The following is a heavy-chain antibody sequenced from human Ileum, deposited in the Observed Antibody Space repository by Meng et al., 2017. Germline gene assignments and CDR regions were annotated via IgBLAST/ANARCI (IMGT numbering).Heavy chain of an antibody. V-gene: IGHV4-4*02. D-gene: IGHD3-10*01. CDR1: GGSISSSNW. Sequence: SETLSLTCAVSGGSISSSNWWSWVRQPPGKGLEWIGEIYHSGSTNYNPSLKSRVTISGDKSKNQFSLKLSSVTAADTAVYYCARGGGMVRGEYYFDYWGQGTLVTVSS. J-gene: IGHJ4*02. CDR2: IYHSGST. CDR3: ARGGGMVRGEYYFDY.